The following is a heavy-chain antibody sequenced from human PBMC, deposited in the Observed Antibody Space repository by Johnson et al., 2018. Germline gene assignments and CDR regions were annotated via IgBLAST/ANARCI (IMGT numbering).Heavy chain of an antibody. D-gene: IGHD6-13*01. V-gene: IGHV1-69*01. J-gene: IGHJ6*02. CDR1: GGTFSSYA. Sequence: VQLVETGAEVKKPGSSVKVSCKASGGTFSSYAISWVRQAPGQGLEWMGGIIPIFGTANYAQKFQGRVTITADESTSTAYMERSSLRSEDTAGYYCARARGSSSWTYGMDVWGQGTTVTVSS. CDR2: IIPIFGTA. CDR3: ARARGSSSWTYGMDV.